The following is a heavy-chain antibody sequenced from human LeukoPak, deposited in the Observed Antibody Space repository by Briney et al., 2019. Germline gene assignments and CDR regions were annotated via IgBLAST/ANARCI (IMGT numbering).Heavy chain of an antibody. J-gene: IGHJ6*02. V-gene: IGHV1-2*04. Sequence: ASVKVSCKASGYTFTGYYMHWVRQAPGQGLEWMGWINPNSGGTNYAQKFQGWVTITRDTSISTAYMELSRLRSDDTAVYYCARDSRQLLWFGELVARPDYGMDVWGQGTTVTVSS. CDR1: GYTFTGYY. CDR2: INPNSGGT. CDR3: ARDSRQLLWFGELVARPDYGMDV. D-gene: IGHD3-10*01.